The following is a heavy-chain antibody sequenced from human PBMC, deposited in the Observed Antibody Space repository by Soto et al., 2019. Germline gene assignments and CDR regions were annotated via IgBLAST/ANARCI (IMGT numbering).Heavy chain of an antibody. CDR1: GYTFTSYG. D-gene: IGHD6-13*01. J-gene: IGHJ5*02. CDR2: ISAYNGNT. V-gene: IGHV1-18*04. CDR3: ARDGVKAAGNPWVRP. Sequence: QVQLVQSGAEVKKPGASVKVSCKASGYTFTSYGISWVRQAPGQGLEWMGWISAYNGNTNYAQKLQGRVTMTTDTSTSTAYLELRGLRTDDTAGYYFARDGVKAAGNPWVRPWGQGTPVTGSS.